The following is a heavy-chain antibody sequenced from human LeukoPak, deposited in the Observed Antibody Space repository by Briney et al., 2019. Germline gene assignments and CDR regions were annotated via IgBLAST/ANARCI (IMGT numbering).Heavy chain of an antibody. J-gene: IGHJ6*02. D-gene: IGHD3-3*01. CDR2: ISAYNGNT. Sequence: ASVKVSCKASGYTFTSYGISWVRQAPGQGLEWMGWISAYNGNTNYAQKLQGRVTMTTDTSTSTAYMELRSLRSDDTAVYYCARDGTIFGVVIWSYYGMDVWGQGTTVTVSS. CDR1: GYTFTSYG. CDR3: ARDGTIFGVVIWSYYGMDV. V-gene: IGHV1-18*01.